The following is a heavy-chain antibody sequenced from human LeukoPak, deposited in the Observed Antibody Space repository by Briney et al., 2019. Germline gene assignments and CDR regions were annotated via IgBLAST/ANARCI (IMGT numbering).Heavy chain of an antibody. CDR3: ARVTGGYNLVDY. Sequence: GGSLRLSCAASGFTFSSYWMHWVRQAPGKGLVWVSRISNDGSVTLYADSVKGRFAMSRDNAKNTLYLQMNSLRAEDTAVYYCARVTGGYNLVDYWGQGTLVTVSS. V-gene: IGHV3-74*01. CDR1: GFTFSSYW. J-gene: IGHJ4*02. D-gene: IGHD5-24*01. CDR2: ISNDGSVT.